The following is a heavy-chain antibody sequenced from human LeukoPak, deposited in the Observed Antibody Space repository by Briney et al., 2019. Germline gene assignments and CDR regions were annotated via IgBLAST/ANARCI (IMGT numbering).Heavy chain of an antibody. CDR2: IWSDGSNK. J-gene: IGHJ4*02. CDR1: GFTFSSYG. Sequence: PGRSLRLSCAASGFTFSSYGMHGGRQAPGKGLEWVTIIWSDGSNKYYADSVKGRFTISRDNSKNTLYLQMNSLRAEDTAVYYCARTPSVYYGSGNYFDYWGQGTLVTVSS. CDR3: ARTPSVYYGSGNYFDY. V-gene: IGHV3-33*01. D-gene: IGHD3-10*01.